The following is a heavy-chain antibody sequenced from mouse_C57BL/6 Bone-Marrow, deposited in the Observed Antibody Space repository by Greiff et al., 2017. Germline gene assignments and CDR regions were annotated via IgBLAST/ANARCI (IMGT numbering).Heavy chain of an antibody. CDR1: GYTFTDYN. D-gene: IGHD1-1*01. CDR3: ARSDTTVYAMDY. CDR2: INPNNGGT. Sequence: EVQLQQSGPELVKPGASVKIPCKASGYTFTDYNMDWVKQSHGKSLEWIGDINPNNGGTIYNQKFKGKATLTVDKSSSTAYMELRSLTSEDTAVYYCARSDTTVYAMDYWGQGTSVTVSS. J-gene: IGHJ4*01. V-gene: IGHV1-18*01.